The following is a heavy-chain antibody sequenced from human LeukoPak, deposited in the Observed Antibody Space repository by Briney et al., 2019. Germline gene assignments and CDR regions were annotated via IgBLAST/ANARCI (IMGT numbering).Heavy chain of an antibody. CDR1: GYTFTGYY. CDR3: ARWGSSWSYYYYYMDV. V-gene: IGHV1-2*02. CDR2: INPNSGGT. J-gene: IGHJ6*03. Sequence: ASVKVSCKASGYTFTGYYMHWVRQAPGQGLEWMGWINPNSGGTNYAQKFQGRVTMTRDTSISTAYMELSRLRSDDTAVYYCARWGSSWSYYYYYMDVWGKGTTVTVSS. D-gene: IGHD6-13*01.